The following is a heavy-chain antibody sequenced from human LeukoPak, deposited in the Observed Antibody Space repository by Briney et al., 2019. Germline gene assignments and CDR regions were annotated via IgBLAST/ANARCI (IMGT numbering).Heavy chain of an antibody. CDR2: ISGSGGST. CDR3: AKDRSDPMTTVTFSDY. D-gene: IGHD4-17*01. V-gene: IGHV3-23*01. J-gene: IGHJ4*02. CDR1: GFTFSSYA. Sequence: GGSLRLSCAASGFTFSSYAMSWVRQAPGKGLEWVSAISGSGGSTYYADSVKGRFTISRDNSKNTLYLQMNSLRAEDTAVYYCAKDRSDPMTTVTFSDYWGQGTLVTVSS.